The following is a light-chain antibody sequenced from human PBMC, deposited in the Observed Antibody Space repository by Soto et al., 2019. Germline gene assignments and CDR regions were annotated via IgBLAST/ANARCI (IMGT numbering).Light chain of an antibody. CDR3: ISYTGSSSPRYL. CDR2: EFN. V-gene: IGLV2-14*01. Sequence: QSALYEPASVSGSPGQWITISCTGTTSDIGGDNFVSWYQHHPGKVPKLIIYEFNHRPSGVSDRFSGSKSGNTASLTISGLQAEDEADYYCISYTGSSSPRYLFGTGTKVTVL. CDR1: TSDIGGDNF. J-gene: IGLJ1*01.